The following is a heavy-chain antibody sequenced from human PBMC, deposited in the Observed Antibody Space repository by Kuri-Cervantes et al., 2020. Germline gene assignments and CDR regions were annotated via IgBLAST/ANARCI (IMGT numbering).Heavy chain of an antibody. CDR2: IWYDGSNK. J-gene: IGHJ2*01. CDR1: GFTFDDYA. CDR3: ARGARGYYGSGSYSRWYFDL. Sequence: GGSLRLSCAASGFTFDDYAMHWVRQAPGKGLEWVAVIWYDGSNKYYADSAKGRFTISRDNSKNTLYLQMNSLRAEDTAVYYCARGARGYYGSGSYSRWYFDLGGRGTLVTVSS. V-gene: IGHV3-33*08. D-gene: IGHD3-10*01.